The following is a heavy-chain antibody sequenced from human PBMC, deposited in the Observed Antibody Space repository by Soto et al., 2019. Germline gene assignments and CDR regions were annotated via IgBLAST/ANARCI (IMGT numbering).Heavy chain of an antibody. CDR2: IYYSGST. CDR3: ARGYTSWFDP. Sequence: PSETLSLTCTVSGGSISIYYWSWIRQPPGKGLEWIGYIYYSGSTNYNPSLKSRVTISLDTSNNQFSLKLSSLTAAHTAVYYCARGYTSWFDPWGQGTLVTVSS. CDR1: GGSISIYY. D-gene: IGHD1-20*01. J-gene: IGHJ5*02. V-gene: IGHV4-59*01.